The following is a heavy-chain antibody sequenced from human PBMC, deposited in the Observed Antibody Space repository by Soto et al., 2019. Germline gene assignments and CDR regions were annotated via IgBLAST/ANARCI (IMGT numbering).Heavy chain of an antibody. D-gene: IGHD2-21*02. CDR3: AKGGVVVTAPGLDY. V-gene: IGHV3-23*01. CDR2: ISGSGGST. CDR1: GFTFSSYA. J-gene: IGHJ4*02. Sequence: GGSLRLSCAASGFTFSSYAMSWVRQAPGKGLEWVSAISGSGGSTYYADSVKGRFTISRDNSKNTLYLQMNSLRAEDTAVYYCAKGGVVVTAPGLDYWGQGTLVTVSS.